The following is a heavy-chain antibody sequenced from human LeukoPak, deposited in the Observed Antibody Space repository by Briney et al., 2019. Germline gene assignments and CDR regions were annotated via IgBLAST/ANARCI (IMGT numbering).Heavy chain of an antibody. Sequence: PGGSLRLSCAASGFTFDDYAMHWVRQAPGKGLEWVSGISWNSGSIGYADSVKGRFTISRDNANNSLYLQMNSLRAEDTALYYCAKDYLYGSGSYLFDYWGQGTLVTVSS. D-gene: IGHD3-10*01. J-gene: IGHJ4*02. CDR2: ISWNSGSI. CDR3: AKDYLYGSGSYLFDY. CDR1: GFTFDDYA. V-gene: IGHV3-9*01.